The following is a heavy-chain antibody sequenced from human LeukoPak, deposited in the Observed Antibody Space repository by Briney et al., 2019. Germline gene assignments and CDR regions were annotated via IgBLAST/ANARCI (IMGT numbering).Heavy chain of an antibody. Sequence: VSLRLSCSASGFSFSSYAIHCVRQAPGKGLEYVSLIVSNGGTTHYADSVKGRFTISRDNSKKIVYLQMNSLRAEDTAMYYCVKGGRNEYSGNYWGQGTLVTVSS. CDR3: VKGGRNEYSGNY. D-gene: IGHD1-26*01. CDR2: IVSNGGTT. V-gene: IGHV3-64D*08. CDR1: GFSFSSYA. J-gene: IGHJ4*02.